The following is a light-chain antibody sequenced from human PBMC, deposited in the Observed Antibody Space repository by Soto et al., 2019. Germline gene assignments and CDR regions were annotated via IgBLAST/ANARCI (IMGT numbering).Light chain of an antibody. J-gene: IGKJ4*01. CDR1: QSVSRC. V-gene: IGKV3-11*01. CDR2: DAS. CDR3: QQCNTWPLT. Sequence: EIVLTQSPATLSLSPGESATLSCRASQSVSRCLVWFQHKPGQAPRLVIHDASYRAADIPARFSGSGSETEFTLTIRSLQPEDFAVYYCQQCNTWPLTFGGGTKLEIK.